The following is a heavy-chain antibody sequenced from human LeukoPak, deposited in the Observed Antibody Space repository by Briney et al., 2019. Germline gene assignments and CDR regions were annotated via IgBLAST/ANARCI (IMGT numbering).Heavy chain of an antibody. D-gene: IGHD3-10*01. CDR1: GGTFSSYA. V-gene: IGHV1-69*05. J-gene: IGHJ6*03. CDR3: ARGAYYGSGSYSTPYYYYMDV. Sequence: GSSVKVSCKASGGTFSSYAISWVRQAPGQGLEWMGGIIPIFGTANYAQKFQGRVTITTDESTSTAYMELSSLRSEDTAVYYCARGAYYGSGSYSTPYYYYMDVWGKGTTVTVSS. CDR2: IIPIFGTA.